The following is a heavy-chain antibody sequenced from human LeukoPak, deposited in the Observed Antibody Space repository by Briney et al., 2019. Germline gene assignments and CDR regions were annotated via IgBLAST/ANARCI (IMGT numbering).Heavy chain of an antibody. D-gene: IGHD3-3*01. Sequence: GGSLRLSCAASGFTFSSYGMHWVRQAPGKGLEWVAFIRYDGSNKYYADSVKGRFTISRDNSKNTLYLQMNSLRAEDTAVYYCAKDGAEREWLGYYMDVWGKGTTVTVSS. CDR1: GFTFSSYG. V-gene: IGHV3-30*02. CDR2: IRYDGSNK. CDR3: AKDGAEREWLGYYMDV. J-gene: IGHJ6*03.